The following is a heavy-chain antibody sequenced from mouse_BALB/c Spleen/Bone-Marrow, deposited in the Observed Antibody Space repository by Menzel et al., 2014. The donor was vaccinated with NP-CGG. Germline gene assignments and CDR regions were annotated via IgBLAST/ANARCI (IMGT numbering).Heavy chain of an antibody. D-gene: IGHD2-4*01. CDR1: GYSFTGFF. V-gene: IGHV1-20*02. CDR3: ARAYDYDAWFAY. J-gene: IGHJ3*01. CDR2: INPYNGDT. Sequence: VQLQQSGPELVKPGASVKISCKASGYSFTGFFLNWVMQSRGKSLEWIGRINPYNGDTLYNPKFEGKATLTVDKSSSTAHMELRSLASEDSAVYYCARAYDYDAWFAYWGQGTLVTVSA.